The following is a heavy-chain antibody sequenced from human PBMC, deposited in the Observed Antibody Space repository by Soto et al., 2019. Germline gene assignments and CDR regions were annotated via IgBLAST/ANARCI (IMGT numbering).Heavy chain of an antibody. CDR2: IKAYSGNT. D-gene: IGHD4-17*01. Sequence: LVQSGAEAKKPGTSVKVSCKASGYTFSTSTISWVRQAPGHGLEWLGWIKAYSGNTNYAPKLQGRVTMTTDTSTSTAYLELRSLTKDDTAMYYCAIANYGDDDYWGQGTLVTVSS. J-gene: IGHJ4*02. V-gene: IGHV1-18*04. CDR3: AIANYGDDDY. CDR1: GYTFSTST.